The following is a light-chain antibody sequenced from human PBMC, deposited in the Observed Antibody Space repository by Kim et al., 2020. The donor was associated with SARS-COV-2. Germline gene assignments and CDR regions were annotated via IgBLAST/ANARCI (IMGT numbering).Light chain of an antibody. CDR3: CSYAGSSTLV. CDR1: SSDVGSYNL. J-gene: IGLJ2*01. CDR2: EVS. Sequence: GQPIPISCAGTSSDVGSYNLVSWYQQNPGKAPKLMIYEVSKRTSAVSNRFSGSKSGNTASLTISGLQAEDEADYYCCSYAGSSTLVFGGGTQLTVL. V-gene: IGLV2-23*02.